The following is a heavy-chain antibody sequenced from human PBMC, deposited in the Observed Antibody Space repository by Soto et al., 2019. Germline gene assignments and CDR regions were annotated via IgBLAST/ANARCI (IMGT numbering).Heavy chain of an antibody. CDR3: ARQRSGSVYNWFDS. V-gene: IGHV4-39*01. J-gene: IGHJ5*01. CDR1: GGSISSSSYY. CDR2: IYYSGST. Sequence: PSETLSLTCTVSGGSISSSSYYWGWILHPPGKGLEWIGSIYYSGSTYYNPSLKSRVTISVDTSKNQFSLKLSSVTAADTAVYYCARQRSGSVYNWFDSWGQGTLVTVSS. D-gene: IGHD6-13*01.